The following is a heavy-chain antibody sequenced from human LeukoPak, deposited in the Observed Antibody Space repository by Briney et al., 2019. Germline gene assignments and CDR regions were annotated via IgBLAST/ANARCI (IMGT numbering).Heavy chain of an antibody. J-gene: IGHJ4*02. CDR3: AKARDTQLGILGY. V-gene: IGHV3-21*04. D-gene: IGHD7-27*01. Sequence: GGSLRLSCAASGFTFSSYSMNWVRQAPGKGLEWVSSISSSSSYIYYADSVKGRFTISRDNAKNSLYLQMNSLRAEDTAVYYCAKARDTQLGILGYWGQGTLVTVSS. CDR1: GFTFSSYS. CDR2: ISSSSSYI.